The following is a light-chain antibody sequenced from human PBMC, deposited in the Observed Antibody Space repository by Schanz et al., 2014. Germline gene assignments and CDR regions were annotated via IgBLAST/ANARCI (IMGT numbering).Light chain of an antibody. J-gene: IGKJ1*01. V-gene: IGKV1-33*01. CDR3: QQYDNLPT. CDR1: QDISNY. CDR2: DAS. Sequence: DIQMTQSPSSLSASVGDRVTITCQASQDISNYLNWYQQKPGKAPKLLIYDASNLETGVPSRFSRSGSGTDFTYTISSLQPEDIATYYCQQYDNLPTFGQGTKVEIK.